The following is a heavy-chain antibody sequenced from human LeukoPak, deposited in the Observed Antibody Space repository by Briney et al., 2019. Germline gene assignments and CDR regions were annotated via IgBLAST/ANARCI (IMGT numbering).Heavy chain of an antibody. CDR2: INHSGST. V-gene: IGHV4-34*01. CDR3: ARLMTTVTMPPPVWAFDI. J-gene: IGHJ3*02. Sequence: SETLPLTCAVYGGSFSGYYWSWIRQPPGKGLEWIGEINHSGSTNYNPSLKSRVTISVDTSKNQFSLKLSSVTAADTAVYYCARLMTTVTMPPPVWAFDIWGQGTMVTVSS. D-gene: IGHD4-17*01. CDR1: GGSFSGYY.